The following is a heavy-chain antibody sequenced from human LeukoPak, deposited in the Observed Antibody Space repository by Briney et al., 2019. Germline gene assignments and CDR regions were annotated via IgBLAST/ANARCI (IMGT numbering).Heavy chain of an antibody. D-gene: IGHD5-12*01. V-gene: IGHV3-74*03. Sequence: GGSLRLSCAASGFTFSSYWMHWVRQAPGKGLVWVSRINSDGSSITYADSVEGRFTISRDNAKNTLYLQMNSLRVEDTAVYYCAREGRVSGYDFDCWGQGTLVTVSS. CDR3: AREGRVSGYDFDC. J-gene: IGHJ4*02. CDR1: GFTFSSYW. CDR2: INSDGSSI.